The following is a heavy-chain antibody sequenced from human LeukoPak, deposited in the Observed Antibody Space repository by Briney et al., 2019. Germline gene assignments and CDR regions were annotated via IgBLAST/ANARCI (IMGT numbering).Heavy chain of an antibody. J-gene: IGHJ4*02. CDR3: ASQITYDSSGYHFDY. Sequence: AASVKVSCKASGGTFSNYAISWVRQAPGQGLEWMGGIIPIFGTANYAQKFQGRVTITADESTSTAYMELSSLRSEDTAVYYCASQITYDSSGYHFDYWGQGTLVTVSS. CDR1: GGTFSNYA. D-gene: IGHD3-22*01. CDR2: IIPIFGTA. V-gene: IGHV1-69*13.